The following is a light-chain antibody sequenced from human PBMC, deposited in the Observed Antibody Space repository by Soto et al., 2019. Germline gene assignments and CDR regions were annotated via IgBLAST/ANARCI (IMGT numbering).Light chain of an antibody. V-gene: IGKV1-5*03. Sequence: IQLTQSPSTLSGSVGDRVTICCRASQTISSWLAWYQQKPGKAPKLLIYKASTLKSGVPSRFSGSGSGTEFTLTISSLQPDDFATYYCQHYNSYSEAFGQGTKVDIK. CDR2: KAS. CDR3: QHYNSYSEA. J-gene: IGKJ1*01. CDR1: QTISSW.